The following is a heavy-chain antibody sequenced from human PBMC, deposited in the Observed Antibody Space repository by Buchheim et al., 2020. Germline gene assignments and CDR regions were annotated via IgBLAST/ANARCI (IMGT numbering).Heavy chain of an antibody. V-gene: IGHV3-23*01. Sequence: EVLLLESGGGLVQPGGSLRLSCAASGFTFSSYAVSWVRQAPGKGLEWVSAISGSGGSTYYTDSVKGRFTISRNNFKTTLYLQMNSLRADDTAVYYCAKDLSYSYGPGFDYWGQGTL. D-gene: IGHD5-18*01. CDR2: ISGSGGST. CDR3: AKDLSYSYGPGFDY. J-gene: IGHJ4*02. CDR1: GFTFSSYA.